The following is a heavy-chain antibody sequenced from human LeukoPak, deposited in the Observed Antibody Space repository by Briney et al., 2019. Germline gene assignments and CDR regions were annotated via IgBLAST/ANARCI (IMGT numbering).Heavy chain of an antibody. J-gene: IGHJ4*02. Sequence: TGGSLRLSCAASGFTFSSYWMHWVRQASGKGLEWVGRIRSKANSYATAYAASVKGRFTISRDDSKNTAYLQMNSLKTEDTAVYYCTRPSGWYAIYDYWGQGTLVTVSS. CDR3: TRPSGWYAIYDY. V-gene: IGHV3-73*01. D-gene: IGHD6-19*01. CDR1: GFTFSSYW. CDR2: IRSKANSYAT.